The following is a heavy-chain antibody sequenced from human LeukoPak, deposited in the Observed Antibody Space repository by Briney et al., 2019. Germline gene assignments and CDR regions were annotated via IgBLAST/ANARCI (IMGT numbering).Heavy chain of an antibody. CDR2: INAGNGNT. V-gene: IGHV1-3*03. J-gene: IGHJ6*03. D-gene: IGHD5-12*01. CDR3: ARDRSATIIDYYYMDV. Sequence: ASVKVSCKASGYTFTSYAMHWVRQAPGQRLEWMGWINAGNGNTKYSQEFQGRVTITRDTSASTAYMELSSLRSEDMAVYYCARDRSATIIDYYYMDVWGKGTTVTVSS. CDR1: GYTFTSYA.